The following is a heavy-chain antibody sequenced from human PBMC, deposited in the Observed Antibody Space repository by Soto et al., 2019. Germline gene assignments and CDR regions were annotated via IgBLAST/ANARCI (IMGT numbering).Heavy chain of an antibody. CDR2: IWYDGSNK. D-gene: IGHD3-22*01. J-gene: IGHJ4*02. CDR1: GFTFRSSG. V-gene: IGHV3-33*01. CDR3: AREYYYDSSGYRNLDY. Sequence: LRLSCAASGFTFRSSGMHGVRQAPGKGLQGVAVIWYDGSNKYYADSVKGRFTISRDNSKNTLYLQMNSLRAEDAAVYYCAREYYYDSSGYRNLDYWGQGTLVTVSS.